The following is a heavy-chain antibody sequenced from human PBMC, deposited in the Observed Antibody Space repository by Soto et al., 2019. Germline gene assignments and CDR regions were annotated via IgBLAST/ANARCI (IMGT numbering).Heavy chain of an antibody. V-gene: IGHV3-9*01. CDR3: AKGFGSSWYQAPTTNTNYEYFQH. J-gene: IGHJ1*01. Sequence: EVQLVKSGGGLVQPGRSLRLSCAASGFTFDDYAMHWVRQAPGKGLEWVSGIRWNSGSIGYEDSVRGRFTISRDNAKNSLNLQMNSMRAEDTALYYCAKGFGSSWYQAPTTNTNYEYFQHWGQGTLVTVSS. CDR2: IRWNSGSI. CDR1: GFTFDDYA. D-gene: IGHD6-13*01.